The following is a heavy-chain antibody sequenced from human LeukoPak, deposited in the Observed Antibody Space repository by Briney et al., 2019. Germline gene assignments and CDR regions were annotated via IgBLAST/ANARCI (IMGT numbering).Heavy chain of an antibody. J-gene: IGHJ4*02. V-gene: IGHV4-34*01. CDR1: GFTFSSYS. CDR3: ARDSSLSHDY. CDR2: INHSGST. D-gene: IGHD6-6*01. Sequence: PGGSLRLSCAASGFTFSSYSMNWVRQPPGKGLEWIGEINHSGSTNYNPSLKSRVTISVDTSKNQFSLKLSSVTAADTAVYYCARDSSLSHDYWGQGTLVTVSS.